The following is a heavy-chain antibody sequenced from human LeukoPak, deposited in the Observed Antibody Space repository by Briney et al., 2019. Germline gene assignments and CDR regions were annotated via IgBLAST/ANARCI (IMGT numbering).Heavy chain of an antibody. J-gene: IGHJ5*02. D-gene: IGHD6-19*01. CDR3: ARGRYSSGWYEGFDP. V-gene: IGHV1-8*03. CDR2: MNPNSGNT. Sequence: ASVKVSCKASGYTFTSYDINWVRQATGQGLEWMGWMNPNSGNTGYAQKFQGRVTITRNTFISTAYMELSSLRSEDTAVYYCARGRYSSGWYEGFDPWGQGTLVTVSS. CDR1: GYTFTSYD.